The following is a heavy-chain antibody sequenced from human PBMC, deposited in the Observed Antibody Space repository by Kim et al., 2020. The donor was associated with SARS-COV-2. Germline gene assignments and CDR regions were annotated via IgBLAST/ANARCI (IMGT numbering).Heavy chain of an antibody. J-gene: IGHJ3*02. V-gene: IGHV3-43*02. CDR3: AKDASYIITWYDAFGI. CDR2: ISGDGGGT. CDR1: GFTFHNYA. Sequence: GGSLRLSCAASGFTFHNYAMHWVRQAPGKGLEWVSLISGDGGGTYYADSVKGRFTISRDNSKNSLYLQMKSLRIEDTGLYYCAKDASYIITWYDAFGIWGHEAMVTVSS. D-gene: IGHD2-15*01.